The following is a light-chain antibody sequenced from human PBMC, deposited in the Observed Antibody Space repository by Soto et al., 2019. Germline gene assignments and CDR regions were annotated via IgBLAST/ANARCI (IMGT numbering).Light chain of an antibody. CDR2: GTT. J-gene: IGKJ4*01. CDR3: QQYGNSPPT. V-gene: IGKV3-20*01. CDR1: QTISGSY. Sequence: ELVLTQSPGTVSLSPGETASLSCRASQTISGSYLAWYQQKPGQAPRLLIYGTTSRATGVPDRFSGGGSWTAFTLTISGLEPEDFALYNCQQYGNSPPTFGGGTKVEFK.